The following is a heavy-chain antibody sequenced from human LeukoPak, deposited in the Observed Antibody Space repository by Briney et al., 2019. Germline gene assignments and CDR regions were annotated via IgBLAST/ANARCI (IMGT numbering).Heavy chain of an antibody. CDR1: GYTFTSYG. CDR3: ARDQDTIFGVVTHYY. Sequence: RASVKVSCKASGYTFTSYGISWVRQAPGQGLEWMGWISAYNGNTNYAQKLQGRVTMTTDTSTSTAYMELRSLRSDDTAVYYCARDQDTIFGVVTHYYRGQGTLVTVSS. V-gene: IGHV1-18*01. D-gene: IGHD3-3*01. CDR2: ISAYNGNT. J-gene: IGHJ4*02.